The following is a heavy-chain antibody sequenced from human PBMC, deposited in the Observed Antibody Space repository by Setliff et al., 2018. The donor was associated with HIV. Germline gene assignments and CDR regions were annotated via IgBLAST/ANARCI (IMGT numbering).Heavy chain of an antibody. CDR1: GFTFSSYW. D-gene: IGHD3-10*01. CDR2: IKQDGSFT. Sequence: GGSLRLSCAASGFTFSSYWMNWVRQAPGKGLEWVANIKQDGSFTVYADSVKGRFTISRDNPKNTLYLQMNSVRGEDTAVYYCARDRGGYTFDFWGQGTVVTVSS. J-gene: IGHJ3*01. V-gene: IGHV3-7*01. CDR3: ARDRGGYTFDF.